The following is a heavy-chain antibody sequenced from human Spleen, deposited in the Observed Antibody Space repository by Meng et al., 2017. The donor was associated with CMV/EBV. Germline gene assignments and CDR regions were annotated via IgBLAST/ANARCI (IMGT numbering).Heavy chain of an antibody. V-gene: IGHV3-48*04. CDR2: ISSSGSTI. CDR3: ASSGVGYCSSTSCYTAPYYYGMDV. Sequence: GGSLRLSCAASGFSFSGYAMNWVRQAPGKGLEWVSYISSSGSTIYYADSVKGRFTISRDNAKNSLYLQMNSLRAEDTAVYYCASSGVGYCSSTSCYTAPYYYGMDVWGQGTTVTVSS. CDR1: GFSFSGYA. D-gene: IGHD2-2*02. J-gene: IGHJ6*02.